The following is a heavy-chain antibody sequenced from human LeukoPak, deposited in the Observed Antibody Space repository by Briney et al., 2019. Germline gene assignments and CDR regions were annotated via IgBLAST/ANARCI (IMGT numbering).Heavy chain of an antibody. V-gene: IGHV4-59*01. Sequence: PSETLSLTCTVSGGSISSYYWSWIRQPPGKGLEWIGYIYYSGSTDSNPSLKSRVTISVDTSKNQFSLKLRSVTAADTAVYYCARETPGAGHFDYWGQGSLVTVSS. CDR2: IYYSGST. J-gene: IGHJ4*02. D-gene: IGHD7-27*01. CDR1: GGSISSYY. CDR3: ARETPGAGHFDY.